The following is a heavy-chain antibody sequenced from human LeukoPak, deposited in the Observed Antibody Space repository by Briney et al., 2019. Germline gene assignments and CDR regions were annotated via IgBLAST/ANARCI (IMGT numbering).Heavy chain of an antibody. CDR2: INNDGSIT. CDR1: GFTFIHYW. V-gene: IGHV3-74*01. Sequence: PGGSLRLSCAASGFTFIHYWIHWVRQIPGKGLVWVSRINNDGSITDYADSVKGRFTISRDNAKGTAYLQMNSLRDEDTAVYFCARHPWDVWGQGTLVTVSS. D-gene: IGHD1-26*01. J-gene: IGHJ4*02. CDR3: ARHPWDV.